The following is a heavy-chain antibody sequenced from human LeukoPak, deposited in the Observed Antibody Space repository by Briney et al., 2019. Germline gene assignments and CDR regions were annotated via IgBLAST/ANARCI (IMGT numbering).Heavy chain of an antibody. V-gene: IGHV3-21*01. CDR1: GFTFSSYS. CDR3: AREIHLGELSPPLGAFVI. CDR2: ISSSSSYI. D-gene: IGHD3-16*02. Sequence: GGSLRLSCAAPGFTFSSYSMNWVRQAPGKGLEWVSSISSSSSYIYYADSVKGRFTISRGNAKNSLYLQMNSLRAEDTAVYYCAREIHLGELSPPLGAFVIWGQGTMVTVSS. J-gene: IGHJ3*02.